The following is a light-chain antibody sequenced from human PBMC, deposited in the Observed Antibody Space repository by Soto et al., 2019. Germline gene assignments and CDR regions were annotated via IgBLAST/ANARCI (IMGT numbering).Light chain of an antibody. CDR1: QAIGND. Sequence: DIQMTQSPSSLSASVGDRVTITCRASQAIGNDLGWYQQKPGKAPNRLIYSASRLQSGVPSRFSGSGSGTEFTLTISSLQLEDFATYYCLQHNSFPRAFGAGTKVDIK. J-gene: IGKJ4*01. CDR2: SAS. V-gene: IGKV1-17*01. CDR3: LQHNSFPRA.